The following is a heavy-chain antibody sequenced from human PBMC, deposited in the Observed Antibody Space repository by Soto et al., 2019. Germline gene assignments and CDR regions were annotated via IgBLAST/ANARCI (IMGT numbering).Heavy chain of an antibody. CDR3: ARDLHDDSSRWSHDYYYGMDV. CDR2: INPNSGGT. Sequence: APVKVSCKASGYTFTGYYMHWVRQAPGQGLEWMGWINPNSGGTNDAQKFQGWVTMTRDTSISTAYMELSRLRSDDTAVYYCARDLHDDSSRWSHDYYYGMDVWGQGNTVTVS. V-gene: IGHV1-2*04. CDR1: GYTFTGYY. D-gene: IGHD6-13*01. J-gene: IGHJ6*02.